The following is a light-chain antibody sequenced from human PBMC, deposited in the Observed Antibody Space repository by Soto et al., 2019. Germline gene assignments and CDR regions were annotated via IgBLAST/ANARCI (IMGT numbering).Light chain of an antibody. J-gene: IGKJ4*01. CDR1: HSVSSK. V-gene: IGKV3-15*01. CDR3: QQYNDWPPQLT. Sequence: EIVMTQSPATLSGSVGDRATLSCRASHSVSSKLAWYQQKPGQAPRLLIYGASTRATDIPARFSGSGSGTEFTLTISSLQSEDFAVYYCQQYNDWPPQLTFGGGTKVEIK. CDR2: GAS.